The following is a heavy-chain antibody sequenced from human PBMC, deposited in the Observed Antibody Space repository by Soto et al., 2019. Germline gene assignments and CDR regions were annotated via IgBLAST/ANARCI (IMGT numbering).Heavy chain of an antibody. CDR2: INAGNGNT. Sequence: ASVKGACKASGYTFTIYAMHWVRQAPGQRLEWMGWINAGNGNTKYSQKFQGRVTITRDTSASTAYMGLSSLRSEDTAVYYCARDPGYSYGYNWGQGTLVTVSS. CDR1: GYTFTIYA. J-gene: IGHJ4*02. CDR3: ARDPGYSYGYN. V-gene: IGHV1-3*01. D-gene: IGHD5-18*01.